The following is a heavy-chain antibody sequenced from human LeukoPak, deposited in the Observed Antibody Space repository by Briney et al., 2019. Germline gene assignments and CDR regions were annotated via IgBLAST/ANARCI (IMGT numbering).Heavy chain of an antibody. V-gene: IGHV3-30-3*01. CDR1: GFTFSTYA. Sequence: GRSLRLSCAASGFTFSTYAMHWVRQAPGKGLEWVAVISYDGSNKDYADSVKGRFTISRDNSKDTLYLQMNSLRAEDTAVYYCASRRLWLQNGESAFGYWGQGTLVTVSS. J-gene: IGHJ4*02. CDR2: ISYDGSNK. D-gene: IGHD5-18*01. CDR3: ASRRLWLQNGESAFGY.